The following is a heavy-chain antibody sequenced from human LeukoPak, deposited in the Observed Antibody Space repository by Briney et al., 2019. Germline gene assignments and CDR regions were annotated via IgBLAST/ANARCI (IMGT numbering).Heavy chain of an antibody. CDR2: IYYSGSI. Sequence: SETLSLTCTVSGGSISSSSYYWGWIRQPPGKGLEWIGSIYYSGSIYYNPSLKSRVTISVDTSKNQFSLKLSSVTAADTAVYYCARDAIQSSSWYLTWFDPWGQGTLVTVSS. J-gene: IGHJ5*02. V-gene: IGHV4-39*07. CDR1: GGSISSSSYY. D-gene: IGHD6-13*01. CDR3: ARDAIQSSSWYLTWFDP.